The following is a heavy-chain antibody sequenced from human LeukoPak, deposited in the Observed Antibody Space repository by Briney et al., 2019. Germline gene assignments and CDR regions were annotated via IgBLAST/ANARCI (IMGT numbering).Heavy chain of an antibody. CDR2: IYPGDSDT. J-gene: IGHJ4*02. CDR1: GYSFTSYW. Sequence: GESLKISCKGSGYSFTSYWIGWVRQMPGKGQEWMGIIYPGDSDTRYSPSFQGQVTISADKSISTAYLQWSSLKASDTAMYYCARRAYCGGDCYYPVDYWGQGTLVTVSS. D-gene: IGHD2-21*01. CDR3: ARRAYCGGDCYYPVDY. V-gene: IGHV5-51*01.